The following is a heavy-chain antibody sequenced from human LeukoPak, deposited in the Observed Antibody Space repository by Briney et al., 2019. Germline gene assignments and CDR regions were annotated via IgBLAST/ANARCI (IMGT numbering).Heavy chain of an antibody. V-gene: IGHV3-48*02. J-gene: IGHJ4*02. Sequence: GGSLRLSCAASGFTFSSYSMNWVRQAPGKGLEWVSYISSSSSTIYYADSVKGRFTISRDNAKISLYLQMNSLRDEDTAVYYCARSESLWFGELFWGDYFDYWGQGTLVTVSS. D-gene: IGHD3-10*01. CDR3: ARSESLWFGELFWGDYFDY. CDR1: GFTFSSYS. CDR2: ISSSSSTI.